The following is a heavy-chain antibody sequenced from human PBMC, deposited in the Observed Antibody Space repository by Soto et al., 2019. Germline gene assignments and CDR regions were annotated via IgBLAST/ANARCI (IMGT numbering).Heavy chain of an antibody. CDR3: ASRHCSGGNCYNPCFDS. Sequence: HLQESGPGLVKPSETLSLTCTVSGGSISSLSYYWGWIRQPPGKGLEWLGSIFFTGNTYYNPSLGSRVAISVDTSRNHFSRTVNSVTAAHTAVYYCASRHCSGGNCYNPCFDSWGQGTLVTVSS. CDR2: IFFTGNT. D-gene: IGHD2-15*01. V-gene: IGHV4-39*02. J-gene: IGHJ4*02. CDR1: GGSISSLSYY.